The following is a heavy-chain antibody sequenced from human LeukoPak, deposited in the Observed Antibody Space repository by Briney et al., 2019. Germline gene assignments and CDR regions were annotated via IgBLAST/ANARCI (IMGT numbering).Heavy chain of an antibody. J-gene: IGHJ4*02. CDR1: GFTFDDHG. V-gene: IGHV3-23*01. D-gene: IGHD3-22*01. CDR3: AKRGVVIRVILVGFHKEAYYFDS. CDR2: ISDSGGST. Sequence: PGGSLRLSCAASGFTFDDHGMTWVRQVPGKGLEWVAGISDSGGSTNYADSVKGRFTISRDNPKNTLYLQMNSLRAEDTAVYFCAKRGVVIRVILVGFHKEAYYFDSWGQGALVTVSS.